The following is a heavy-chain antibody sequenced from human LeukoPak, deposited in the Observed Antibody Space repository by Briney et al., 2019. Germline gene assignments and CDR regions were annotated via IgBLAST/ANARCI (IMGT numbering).Heavy chain of an antibody. J-gene: IGHJ3*02. CDR3: ARPTKGYSGYDAFDI. CDR1: GFTFSSSS. V-gene: IGHV3-21*01. D-gene: IGHD5-12*01. Sequence: GGSLRLSCAASGFTFSSSSMNWVRQAPGKGLEWVSSISGSSSYIYYADSVKGRFTISRDNAKNSLYLQMNSLRAEDTAVYYCARPTKGYSGYDAFDIWGQGTMVTVSS. CDR2: ISGSSSYI.